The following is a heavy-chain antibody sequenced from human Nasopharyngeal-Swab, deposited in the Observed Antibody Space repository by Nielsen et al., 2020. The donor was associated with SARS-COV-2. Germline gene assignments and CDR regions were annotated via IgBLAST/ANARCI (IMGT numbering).Heavy chain of an antibody. CDR3: ARALHIYYYDSSGYFGDAFDI. CDR2: ISSSTI. V-gene: IGHV3-48*01. D-gene: IGHD3-22*01. Sequence: WIRQPPGKGLEWVSYISSSTIYYADSVKGRFTISRDNAKNSLYLQMNSLRVEDTAVYYCARALHIYYYDSSGYFGDAFDIWGQGTMVTVSS. J-gene: IGHJ3*02.